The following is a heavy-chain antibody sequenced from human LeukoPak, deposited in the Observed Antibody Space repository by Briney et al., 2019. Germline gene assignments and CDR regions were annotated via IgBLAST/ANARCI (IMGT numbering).Heavy chain of an antibody. V-gene: IGHV1-24*01. CDR3: ATVPYSGSYYHPSPCDY. D-gene: IGHD1-26*01. CDR1: GYTLTELS. Sequence: ASVKVSCKVSGYTLTELSMHWVRQAPGKGLEWMGGFDPEDGDTIYAQKFQGRVTMTGDQSTDTAYMELSSLRSEDTAVYYCATVPYSGSYYHPSPCDYGGQGTRVTVSS. J-gene: IGHJ4*02. CDR2: FDPEDGDT.